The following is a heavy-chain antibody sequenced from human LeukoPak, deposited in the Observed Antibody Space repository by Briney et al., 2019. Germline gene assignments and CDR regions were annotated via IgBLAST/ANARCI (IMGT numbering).Heavy chain of an antibody. CDR3: ARAPHYSNYGPYYYGMDV. CDR1: GFTVSSNY. CDR2: ISSSSSYT. V-gene: IGHV3-11*06. D-gene: IGHD4-11*01. J-gene: IGHJ6*02. Sequence: GGSLRLSCAASGFTVSSNYMSWIRQAPGKGLEWVSYISSSSSYTNYADSVKGRFTISRDNAKNSLYLQMNSLRAEDTAVYYCARAPHYSNYGPYYYGMDVWGQGTTVTVSS.